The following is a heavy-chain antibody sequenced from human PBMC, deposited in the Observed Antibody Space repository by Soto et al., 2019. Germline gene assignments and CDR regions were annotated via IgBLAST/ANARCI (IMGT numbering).Heavy chain of an antibody. CDR2: INHSGST. V-gene: IGHV4-34*01. J-gene: IGHJ5*02. CDR3: ARGASTERYFSPSGGAWFDP. CDR1: GGYFSGYC. D-gene: IGHD3-9*01. Sequence: PSVTMSLTCAVDGGYFSGYCWSWIRKQPGKGLEWIGEINHSGSTNYNPSLKSRATIFVDTSKKQFTLQLTPVTAADTAVYYCARGASTERYFSPSGGAWFDPWGQGTLVTVSS.